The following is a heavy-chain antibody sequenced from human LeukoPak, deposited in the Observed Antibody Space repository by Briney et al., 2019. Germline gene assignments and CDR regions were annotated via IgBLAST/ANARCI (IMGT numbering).Heavy chain of an antibody. Sequence: PGESLKISCKVSGYTFTNYWIGWVRQMPGKGLEWRGTIYPGDSDTRYSPSFEGQVTMSVDKSTTTAYLQWSSLKASDIAMYYCARSAYSYGPLYYFDYWGQGTLVTVSS. V-gene: IGHV5-51*01. CDR1: GYTFTNYW. D-gene: IGHD5-18*01. CDR2: IYPGDSDT. CDR3: ARSAYSYGPLYYFDY. J-gene: IGHJ4*02.